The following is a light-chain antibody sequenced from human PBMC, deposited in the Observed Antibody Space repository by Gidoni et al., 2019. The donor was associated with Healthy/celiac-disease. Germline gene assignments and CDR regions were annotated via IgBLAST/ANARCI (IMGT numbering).Light chain of an antibody. Sequence: AIRLPQSPSSLSASPGDRVTIPCRASQGISSYLDWYQQKPGKAPKLLIYAASTWQSGVPARFSGSGSGTDFTLTISCLQSEDFATYYCQQYYSYPFTFGPXTKVDIK. CDR2: AAS. V-gene: IGKV1-8*01. J-gene: IGKJ3*01. CDR1: QGISSY. CDR3: QQYYSYPFT.